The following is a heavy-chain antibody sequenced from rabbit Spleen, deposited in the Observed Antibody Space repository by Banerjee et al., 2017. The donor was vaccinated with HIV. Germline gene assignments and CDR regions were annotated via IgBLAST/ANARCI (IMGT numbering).Heavy chain of an antibody. CDR2: AYAGSSGST. Sequence: QSLEESGGDLVKPGASLTLTCKASGFSFASGYDMCWVRQAPGKGLEWVACAYAGSSGSTYSATWAKGRFTVSKTSSTTVTLQMASLTVADTATYFCARDTASSFSSYGMDLWGQGTLVTVS. CDR1: GFSFASGYD. J-gene: IGHJ6*01. V-gene: IGHV1S40*01. CDR3: ARDTASSFSSYGMDL. D-gene: IGHD8-1*01.